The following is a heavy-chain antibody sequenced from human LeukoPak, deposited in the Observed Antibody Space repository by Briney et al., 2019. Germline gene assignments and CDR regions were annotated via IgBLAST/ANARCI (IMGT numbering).Heavy chain of an antibody. CDR1: GFTFSSYS. V-gene: IGHV3-21*01. CDR3: ARGAEEYYDFWSGYGLKFYYYYMDV. J-gene: IGHJ6*03. D-gene: IGHD3-3*01. Sequence: GGSLRLSCAASGFTFSSYSMNWVRQAPGKGLEWVSSISSSSSYIYYADSVKGRFTISTDSAKNSLYLQMNSLRAEDTAVYYCARGAEEYYDFWSGYGLKFYYYYMDVWGKGTTVTVSS. CDR2: ISSSSSYI.